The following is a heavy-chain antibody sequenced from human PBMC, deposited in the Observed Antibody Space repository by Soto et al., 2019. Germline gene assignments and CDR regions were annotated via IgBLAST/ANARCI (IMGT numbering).Heavy chain of an antibody. D-gene: IGHD6-6*01. Sequence: GGSLRLSCAASGFTFSNYWMSWVRQAPGKGLEWVANIKYDGSEKYYVDTVKGRFTISRDNAKNSLSLQMSSLRAEDTALYYCSTGARLASWGQGTLVTVSS. CDR1: GFTFSNYW. CDR3: STGARLAS. CDR2: IKYDGSEK. J-gene: IGHJ5*01. V-gene: IGHV3-7*01.